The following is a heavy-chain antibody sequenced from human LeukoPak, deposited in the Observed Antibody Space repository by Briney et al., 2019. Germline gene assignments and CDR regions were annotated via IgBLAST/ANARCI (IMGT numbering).Heavy chain of an antibody. CDR2: ISGSGGST. D-gene: IGHD2-8*02. V-gene: IGHV3-23*01. Sequence: GGSLRLSCAASGFTFSSYAMSWVRQAPGKGLEWVPAISGSGGSTYYADSVKGRFTISRGNSKDTLYLQMNSLRAEDTAIYYCARDGEGVLGFDYWGQGTLVTVSS. J-gene: IGHJ4*02. CDR3: ARDGEGVLGFDY. CDR1: GFTFSSYA.